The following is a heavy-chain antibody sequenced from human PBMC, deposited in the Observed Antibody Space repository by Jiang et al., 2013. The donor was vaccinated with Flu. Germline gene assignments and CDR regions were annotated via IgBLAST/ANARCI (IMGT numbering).Heavy chain of an antibody. V-gene: IGHV1-2*04. Sequence: TFTGYYMHWVRQAPGQGLEWMGWINPNSGGTNYAQKFQGWVTMTRDTSISTAYMELSRLRSDDTAVYYCARAGYNYAFDIWGQGTMVTVSS. CDR2: INPNSGGT. CDR3: ARAGYNYAFDI. J-gene: IGHJ3*02. CDR1: TFTGYY. D-gene: IGHD5-24*01.